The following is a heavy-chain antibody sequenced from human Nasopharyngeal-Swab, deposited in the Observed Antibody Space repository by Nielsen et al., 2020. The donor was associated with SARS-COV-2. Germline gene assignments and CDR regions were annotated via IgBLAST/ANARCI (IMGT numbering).Heavy chain of an antibody. J-gene: IGHJ4*02. Sequence: GESLKISCAASGFSFRTYWMHWVRQSPGKGLLWVSRIDTDGAITNYADSVKGRFTVSRDDSENTLYLQVSSLKTEDTAVYYCARVPAVAASRIDYWGQGTLVTVSS. CDR3: ARVPAVAASRIDY. CDR2: IDTDGAIT. CDR1: GFSFRTYW. D-gene: IGHD6-19*01. V-gene: IGHV3-74*01.